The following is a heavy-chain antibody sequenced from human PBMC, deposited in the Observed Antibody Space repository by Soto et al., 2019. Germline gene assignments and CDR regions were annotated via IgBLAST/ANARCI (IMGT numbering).Heavy chain of an antibody. CDR1: GYTFTSYG. CDR2: ISAYNGNT. Sequence: ASVKVSCKASGYTFTSYGISWVRQAPGQGLEWMGWISAYNGNTNYAQKLQGRVTMTTDTSTSTAYMELRSLRSDDTAVNNCARVHSLGYSGYDDMGLSWFDPWGQGTLVTVSS. D-gene: IGHD5-12*01. V-gene: IGHV1-18*01. J-gene: IGHJ5*02. CDR3: ARVHSLGYSGYDDMGLSWFDP.